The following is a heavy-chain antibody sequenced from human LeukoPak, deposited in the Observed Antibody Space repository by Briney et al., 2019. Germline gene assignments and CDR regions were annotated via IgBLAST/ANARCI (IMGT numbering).Heavy chain of an antibody. CDR3: VGGAPNWGFDF. Sequence: WASVKVSCKASGYTFTSYDFNWVRQATGQRPEWMGWMSPNSGDTGYAQKFQDRVTMTRNTSISTAYMELTSLRSEDTAVYYCVGGAPNWGFDFWGQGTLVIVSS. D-gene: IGHD7-27*01. V-gene: IGHV1-8*01. J-gene: IGHJ4*02. CDR1: GYTFTSYD. CDR2: MSPNSGDT.